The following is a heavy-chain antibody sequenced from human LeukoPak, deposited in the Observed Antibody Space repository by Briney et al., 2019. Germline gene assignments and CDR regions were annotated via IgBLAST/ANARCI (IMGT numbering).Heavy chain of an antibody. CDR1: GFTFSSYA. CDR2: ISYDGSNK. Sequence: GGSLRLSCAASGFTFSSYAMHWVRQAPGKGLEWVAVISYDGSNKYYADSVKGRFTISRDNAKNSLFLQMNSLRAEDTAVYYCARDPHYYGSGIFSGSYYYMDVWGKGTTVTVSS. D-gene: IGHD3-10*01. V-gene: IGHV3-30*04. CDR3: ARDPHYYGSGIFSGSYYYMDV. J-gene: IGHJ6*03.